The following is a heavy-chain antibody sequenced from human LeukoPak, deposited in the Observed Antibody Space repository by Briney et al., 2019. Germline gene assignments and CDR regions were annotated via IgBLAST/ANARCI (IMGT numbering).Heavy chain of an antibody. J-gene: IGHJ5*02. CDR1: GFTFSDYY. D-gene: IGHD6-19*01. Sequence: GGSLRLSCAASGFTFSDYYMSWIRQAPGKGLEWVSVIYSGGSTYYADSVKGRFTISRDNSKNTLYLQMNSLRAEDTAVYYCARDGSVAGFNWFDPWGQGTLVTVSS. CDR3: ARDGSVAGFNWFDP. CDR2: IYSGGST. V-gene: IGHV3-66*01.